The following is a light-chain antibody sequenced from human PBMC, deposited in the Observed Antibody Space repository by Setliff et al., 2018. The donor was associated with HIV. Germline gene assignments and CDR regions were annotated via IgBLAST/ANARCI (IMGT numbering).Light chain of an antibody. CDR2: EVT. CDR1: ISDVGGFNS. CDR3: LSYTTTTPSPYV. Sequence: QSALAQPASVSGSPGQSIAISCTGSISDVGGFNSVSWYQQHPDKAPKLIVYEVTNRPSEVSDRFFGSKSGNTASLTISGLQTEDEADYYCLSYTTTTPSPYVFGTGTKVTVL. J-gene: IGLJ1*01. V-gene: IGLV2-14*03.